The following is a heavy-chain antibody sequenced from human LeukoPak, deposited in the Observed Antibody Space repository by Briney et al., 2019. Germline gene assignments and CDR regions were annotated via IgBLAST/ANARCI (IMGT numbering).Heavy chain of an antibody. V-gene: IGHV4-30-2*01. CDR1: GGSISSGGYY. CDR3: ARSHITKSSECWFDP. D-gene: IGHD3-3*01. Sequence: NPSQTLSLTCTVSGGSISSGGYYWSWIRQPPGKGLEWIGYIYHSGSTYYNPSLKSRVTISVDRSKNQFSLKLSSVTAADTAFYYCARSHITKSSECWFDPWGQGTLVTVSS. J-gene: IGHJ5*02. CDR2: IYHSGST.